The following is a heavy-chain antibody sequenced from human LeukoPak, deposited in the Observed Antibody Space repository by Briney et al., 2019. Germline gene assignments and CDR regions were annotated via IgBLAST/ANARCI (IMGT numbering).Heavy chain of an antibody. CDR1: GYTFTSYY. J-gene: IGHJ4*02. CDR3: ARSRGDCYDSSGYYYFGY. CDR2: INPSGGST. Sequence: ASVKVSCKASGYTFTSYYMHWVRQAPGQGLEWMGIINPSGGSTSYAQKFQGRVTMTRDTSTSTVYMELSSLRSEDTAVYYCARSRGDCYDSSGYYYFGYWGQGTLVTVSS. V-gene: IGHV1-46*01. D-gene: IGHD3-22*01.